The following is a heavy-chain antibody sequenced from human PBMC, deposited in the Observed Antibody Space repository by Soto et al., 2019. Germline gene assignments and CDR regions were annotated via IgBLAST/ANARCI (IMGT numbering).Heavy chain of an antibody. CDR3: ARGGGSHAHPPDY. Sequence: PGGSLRLSCAASGFTFSNYWMHWIRQAPWKGLVWVSRISYDESTTSYADSVKGRFTISRDNAKNTLFLQMNSLRAEDTAVYYCARGGGSHAHPPDYWGQGTLVTVSS. CDR1: GFTFSNYW. CDR2: ISYDESTT. D-gene: IGHD1-26*01. J-gene: IGHJ4*02. V-gene: IGHV3-74*01.